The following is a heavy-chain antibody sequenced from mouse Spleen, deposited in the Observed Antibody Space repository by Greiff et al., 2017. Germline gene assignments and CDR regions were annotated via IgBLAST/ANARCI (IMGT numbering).Heavy chain of an antibody. D-gene: IGHD4-1*01. CDR1: GYTFTSYW. V-gene: IGHV1-7*01. Sequence: QVQLKQSGAELAKPGASVKLSCKASGYTFTSYWMHWVNQRPGQGLEWIGYINPSSGYTKYNQKFKDKATLTADKSSSTAYMQLSSLTYEDSAVYYCARGTGTGYWYFDVGGTGTTVTVSS. CDR3: ARGTGTGYWYFDV. CDR2: INPSSGYT. J-gene: IGHJ1*03.